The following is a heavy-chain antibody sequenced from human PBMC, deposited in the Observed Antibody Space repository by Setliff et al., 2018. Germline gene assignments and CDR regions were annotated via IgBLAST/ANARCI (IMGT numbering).Heavy chain of an antibody. Sequence: SETLSLTCAVSGGSISSGSYYWSWIRQPAGKGLEWVGRLHTSGSTNYNPSLKSRATISVDTSKNQFSLNLSSVTAADTAVYFCARNRPDHYEGAFDIWGQGTLVTVSS. CDR1: GGSISSGSYY. CDR2: LHTSGST. V-gene: IGHV4-61*02. D-gene: IGHD4-17*01. J-gene: IGHJ3*02. CDR3: ARNRPDHYEGAFDI.